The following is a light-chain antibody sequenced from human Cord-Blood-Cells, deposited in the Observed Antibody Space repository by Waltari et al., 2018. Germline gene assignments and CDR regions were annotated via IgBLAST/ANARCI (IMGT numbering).Light chain of an antibody. Sequence: DIVMTQSPDSLAVPLGERATINCKSTPSVLYSSNNKNYLAWYQQKPGQPPKLLIYWASTRESGVPDRFSGSGSGTDFTLTISSLQAEDVAVYYCQQYYSTPPTFGQGTKVEIK. CDR1: PSVLYSSNNKNY. J-gene: IGKJ1*01. CDR3: QQYYSTPPT. CDR2: WAS. V-gene: IGKV4-1*01.